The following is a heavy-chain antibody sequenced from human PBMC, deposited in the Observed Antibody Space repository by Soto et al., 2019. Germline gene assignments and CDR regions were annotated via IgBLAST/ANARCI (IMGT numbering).Heavy chain of an antibody. D-gene: IGHD3-16*02. V-gene: IGHV1-69*06. J-gene: IGHJ4*02. CDR3: ARLHYDYVWGSYRYSDY. Sequence: QVQLVQSGAEVKKPGSSVKVSCKASGGTFSSYAISWVRQAPGQGLEWMGGIIPIFGTANYAQKFQGRVTITADKSTSTAYMELSSLRSEDTAVYYCARLHYDYVWGSYRYSDYWGQGTLVTVSS. CDR2: IIPIFGTA. CDR1: GGTFSSYA.